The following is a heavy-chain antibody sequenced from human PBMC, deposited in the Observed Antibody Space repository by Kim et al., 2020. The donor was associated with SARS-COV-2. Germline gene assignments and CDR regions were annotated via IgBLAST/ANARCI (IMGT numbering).Heavy chain of an antibody. Sequence: SDGDTPDYAAPVKGRFTISRDDSKNTLYLQMNSLKTEDTAVYYCTTATWYWGQGTLVTVSS. CDR2: SDGDTP. J-gene: IGHJ4*02. V-gene: IGHV3-15*01. CDR3: TTATWY. D-gene: IGHD2-15*01.